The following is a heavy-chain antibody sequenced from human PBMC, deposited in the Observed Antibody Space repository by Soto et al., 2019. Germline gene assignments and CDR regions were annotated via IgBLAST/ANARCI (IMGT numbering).Heavy chain of an antibody. CDR2: ISSSSSTI. CDR1: GFTFSSYS. Sequence: GGSLRLSCAASGFTFSSYSMNWVRQAPGKGLEWVSYISSSSSTIYYADSVKGRFTISRDNAKNSLYLQMNSLRAEDTAVYYCARDRQVPAYYYMDVWGKGTTVTVSS. CDR3: ARDRQVPAYYYMDV. D-gene: IGHD2-2*01. J-gene: IGHJ6*03. V-gene: IGHV3-48*01.